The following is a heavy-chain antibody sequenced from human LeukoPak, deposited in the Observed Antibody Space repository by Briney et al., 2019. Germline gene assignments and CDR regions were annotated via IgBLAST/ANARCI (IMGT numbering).Heavy chain of an antibody. CDR2: ISTSGGST. CDR1: GSTFSSYA. V-gene: IGHV3-23*01. D-gene: IGHD3-22*01. Sequence: GGSLRLSCAASGSTFSSYAMSWVRQGPGKGLEWVSGISTSGGSTSYADAVKGRFTISRDNPRNTLYMQMNSLRAEDTAVYYCAIMHPYYDGSGYWVQWGQGTLVTVSS. CDR3: AIMHPYYDGSGYWVQ. J-gene: IGHJ4*02.